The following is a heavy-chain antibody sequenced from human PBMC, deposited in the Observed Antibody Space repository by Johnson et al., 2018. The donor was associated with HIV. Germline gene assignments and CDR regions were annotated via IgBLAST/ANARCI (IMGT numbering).Heavy chain of an antibody. CDR1: GFTFDDYG. D-gene: IGHD2-2*03. CDR3: ARDGYCSSTSCYEDAFDI. J-gene: IGHJ3*02. Sequence: VQLVESGGGVVRPGGSLRLSCAASGFTFDDYGMNWVRQAPGKGLEWVSGINWNGGSTGYADSVRGRFTISRDNAKNSLYLQMNSLRAEDTALYYCARDGYCSSTSCYEDAFDIWGQGTMVTVSS. V-gene: IGHV3-20*04. CDR2: INWNGGST.